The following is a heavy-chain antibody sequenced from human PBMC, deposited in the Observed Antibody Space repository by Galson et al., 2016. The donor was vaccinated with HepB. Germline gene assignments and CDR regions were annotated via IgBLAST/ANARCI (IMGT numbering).Heavy chain of an antibody. CDR3: AREGGEGFDF. Sequence: TLSLTCTVSGVHMPSSGYFWSWIRQPPGKGLEWIGYIYYSGSAYYNPSLKSRVSISIDNSENHFSLTLGSVTVADTAVYYCAREGGEGFDFWGQGTLVTVSS. V-gene: IGHV4-31*03. J-gene: IGHJ4*02. D-gene: IGHD3-16*01. CDR1: GVHMPSSGYF. CDR2: IYYSGSA.